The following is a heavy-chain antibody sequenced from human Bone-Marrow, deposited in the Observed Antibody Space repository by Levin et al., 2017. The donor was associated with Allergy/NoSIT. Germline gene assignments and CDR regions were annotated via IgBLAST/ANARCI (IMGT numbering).Heavy chain of an antibody. V-gene: IGHV4-4*02. CDR1: GDSISSGYW. D-gene: IGHD6-19*01. Sequence: SETLSLTCAVSGDSISSGYWWSWVRQAPGKAPEWLGEINHSGNSNSNPSLKSRVTISVDKSKNQFFLKLTSVTAADTAIYFCAREVTVAGALLDLWGQGTLVTVSS. CDR2: INHSGNS. CDR3: AREVTVAGALLDL. J-gene: IGHJ4*02.